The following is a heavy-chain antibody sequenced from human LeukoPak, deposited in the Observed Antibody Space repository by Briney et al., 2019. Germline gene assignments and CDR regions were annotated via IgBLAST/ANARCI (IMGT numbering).Heavy chain of an antibody. Sequence: PGGSLRLSYAASGFTFSSYSMNWVRQAPGKGLEWVSYISTSSSIIYYADSVKGRFTISRDNAKNSLYLQMNSLRAEDTALYYCARGTYYFDYWGQGTLVTVSS. V-gene: IGHV3-48*01. CDR1: GFTFSSYS. D-gene: IGHD1/OR15-1a*01. CDR3: ARGTYYFDY. CDR2: ISTSSSII. J-gene: IGHJ4*02.